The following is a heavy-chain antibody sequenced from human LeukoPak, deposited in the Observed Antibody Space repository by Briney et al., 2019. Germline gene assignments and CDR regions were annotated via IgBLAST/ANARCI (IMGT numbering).Heavy chain of an antibody. CDR3: ARDQGENYDSSGYYRY. Sequence: GASLQISCAASGFTFSNYYMSWIRQAPGKGLEWVSYISSSSSTINYADSVKGRFTISRDNAKTSLYPQMNSLRAEDTAVYYCARDQGENYDSSGYYRYWGQGTLVAVSS. CDR2: ISSSSSTI. J-gene: IGHJ4*02. CDR1: GFTFSNYY. D-gene: IGHD3-22*01. V-gene: IGHV3-11*04.